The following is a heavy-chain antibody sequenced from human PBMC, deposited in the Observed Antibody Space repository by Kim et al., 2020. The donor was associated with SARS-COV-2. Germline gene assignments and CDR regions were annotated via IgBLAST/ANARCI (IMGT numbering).Heavy chain of an antibody. CDR3: ARECACSSTSCYHWWFDP. Sequence: ASVKVSCKASGYTFTSYAMHWVRQAPGQRLEWMGWINAGNGNTKYSQKFQGRVTITRDTSASTAYMELSSLRSEDTAVYYCARECACSSTSCYHWWFDPWGQGTLVTVSS. CDR2: INAGNGNT. D-gene: IGHD2-2*01. V-gene: IGHV1-3*01. CDR1: GYTFTSYA. J-gene: IGHJ5*02.